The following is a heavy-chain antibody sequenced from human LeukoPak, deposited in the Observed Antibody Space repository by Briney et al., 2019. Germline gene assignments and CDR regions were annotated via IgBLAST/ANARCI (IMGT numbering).Heavy chain of an antibody. CDR3: ARAWIAAAGYNWFDP. CDR1: GGSISSYY. D-gene: IGHD6-13*01. Sequence: SETLSLTCTVSGGSISSYYWSWIRQPPGKGLEWIGYIYYSGSTNYNPSLKSRVTISVDTSKNQFSLKLSSVTAADTAVYYCARAWIAAAGYNWFDPWGQGTLVTVSS. J-gene: IGHJ5*02. CDR2: IYYSGST. V-gene: IGHV4-59*01.